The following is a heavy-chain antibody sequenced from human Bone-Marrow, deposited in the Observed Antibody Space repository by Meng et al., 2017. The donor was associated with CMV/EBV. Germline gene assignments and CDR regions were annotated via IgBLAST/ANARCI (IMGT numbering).Heavy chain of an antibody. V-gene: IGHV4-59*01. D-gene: IGHD4-17*01. J-gene: IGHJ5*02. CDR3: AKKEGYGDYMYNWFDP. Sequence: SETLSLTCTVSGGSISSYYWSWIRQPPGKGPGWIGHIYDKGSTNHNPTLKSRVTISVDTSKNQFSLKLSSVTAADTAVYYCAKKEGYGDYMYNWFDPWGQGSLVTVSS. CDR1: GGSISSYY. CDR2: IYDKGST.